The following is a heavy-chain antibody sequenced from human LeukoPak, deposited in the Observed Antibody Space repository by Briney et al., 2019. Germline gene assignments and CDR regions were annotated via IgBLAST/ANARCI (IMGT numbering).Heavy chain of an antibody. V-gene: IGHV3-48*01. Sequence: GGSLRLSCAASGFTFSTFSMNWVRQAPGKGPEWVSYINTSSSTKYYADSVKGRFTISRDKAKNSLHLQMNSLRAEDTAVYYCVRRGLIETEYLERWGQGTQVIVSS. J-gene: IGHJ1*01. D-gene: IGHD3-10*01. CDR2: INTSSSTK. CDR1: GFTFSTFS. CDR3: VRRGLIETEYLER.